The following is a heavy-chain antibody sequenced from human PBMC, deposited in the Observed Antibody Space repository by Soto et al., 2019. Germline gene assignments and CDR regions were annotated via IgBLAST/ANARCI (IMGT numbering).Heavy chain of an antibody. V-gene: IGHV1-3*01. CDR3: ASSNIAAAPYGMDV. CDR1: GYTFTRYA. CDR2: INAGNGNT. Sequence: GASVKVSCKASGYTFTRYAMHWVRQAPGQRLEWMGWINAGNGNTKYSQKFQGRVTITRDTSASAAYMELSSLRSEDTAVYYCASSNIAAAPYGMDVWGQGTTVTVSS. D-gene: IGHD6-13*01. J-gene: IGHJ6*02.